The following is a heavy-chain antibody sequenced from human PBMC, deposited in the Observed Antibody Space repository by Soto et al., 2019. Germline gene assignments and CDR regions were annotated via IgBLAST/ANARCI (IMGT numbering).Heavy chain of an antibody. CDR3: AKGPSSLTRFDY. Sequence: GGSLRLSCEASGFTLSTYAVTWVRQAPGKGLEWVSSVRDSGANTYHADSVKGRFTISRDNSKNTLYLQMNSLRAEDTAVYYCAKGPSSLTRFDYWGQGTLVTVSS. D-gene: IGHD2-2*01. CDR2: VRDSGANT. J-gene: IGHJ4*02. CDR1: GFTLSTYA. V-gene: IGHV3-23*01.